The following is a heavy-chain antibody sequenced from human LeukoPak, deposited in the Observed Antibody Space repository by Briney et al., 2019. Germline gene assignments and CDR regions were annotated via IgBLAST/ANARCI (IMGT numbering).Heavy chain of an antibody. CDR3: ARQPSRDGYNLDYFDY. CDR2: IYYSGST. Sequence: SETLSLTCAVYGGSFSGYYWSWIRQPPGKGLEWIGSIYYSGSTYYNPSLKSRVTISVDTSKNQFSLKLSSVTAADTAVYYCARQPSRDGYNLDYFDYWGQGTLVTVSS. V-gene: IGHV4-34*01. D-gene: IGHD5-24*01. CDR1: GGSFSGYY. J-gene: IGHJ4*02.